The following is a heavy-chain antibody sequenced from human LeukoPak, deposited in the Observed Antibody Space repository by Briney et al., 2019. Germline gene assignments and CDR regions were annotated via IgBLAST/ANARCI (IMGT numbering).Heavy chain of an antibody. J-gene: IGHJ5*02. CDR3: TTDPPTHYDSSGYYYPLGA. D-gene: IGHD3-22*01. CDR1: GFTFNTYG. Sequence: PGGTLRLSCAASGFTFNTYGMSWVRQAPGKGLEWVSGISGSGGATYYADSVKGRFTISRDNSKNTLYLQMNSLRAEDTAVYYCTTDPPTHYDSSGYYYPLGAWGQGTLVTVSS. CDR2: ISGSGGAT. V-gene: IGHV3-23*01.